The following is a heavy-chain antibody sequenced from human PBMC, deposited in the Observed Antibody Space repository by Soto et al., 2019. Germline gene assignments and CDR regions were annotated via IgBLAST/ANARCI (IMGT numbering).Heavy chain of an antibody. V-gene: IGHV4-30-4*01. D-gene: IGHD1-1*01. CDR1: GGSINSDEYY. CDR2: IYYTGST. CDR3: ARERSNSPDFFDS. J-gene: IGHJ4*02. Sequence: PSETLSLTCSVSGGSINSDEYYWSWIRQPPGEGLEWIGHIYYTGSTSYNPSLKGRLTISVDTSKNQFSLKLSSVSAADTAVYYCARERSNSPDFFDSWGQGTLVTVSS.